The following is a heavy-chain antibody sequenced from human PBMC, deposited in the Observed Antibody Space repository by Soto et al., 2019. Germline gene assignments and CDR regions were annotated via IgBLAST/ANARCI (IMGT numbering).Heavy chain of an antibody. CDR1: GGTFSSYA. V-gene: IGHV1-69*13. J-gene: IGHJ4*02. Sequence: SVKVSCKASGGTFSSYAISWVRQAPGQGLEWMGGIIPIFGTANYAQKFQGRVTITADESTSTAYMELSSLRSEDTAVYYCARDHAAYYYDSSGYYYPPCFDYWGQGTLVTVSS. D-gene: IGHD3-22*01. CDR2: IIPIFGTA. CDR3: ARDHAAYYYDSSGYYYPPCFDY.